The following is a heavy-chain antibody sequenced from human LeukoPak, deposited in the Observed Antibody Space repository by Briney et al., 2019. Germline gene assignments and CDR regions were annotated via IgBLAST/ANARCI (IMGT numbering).Heavy chain of an antibody. D-gene: IGHD3-3*01. CDR2: ISGSGSST. Sequence: PGGSLRLSCAASGFTFSTYAMIWVRQAPGKGLEWVSGISGSGSSTYSADSVKGRILISRDNSKNKQYLQMNGLRAEDTALYYCAKARDFDFWSGYSNWFDPWGQGTLVTVSS. J-gene: IGHJ5*02. CDR1: GFTFSTYA. CDR3: AKARDFDFWSGYSNWFDP. V-gene: IGHV3-23*01.